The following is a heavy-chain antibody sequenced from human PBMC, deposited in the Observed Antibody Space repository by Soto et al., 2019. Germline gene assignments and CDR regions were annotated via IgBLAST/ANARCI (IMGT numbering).Heavy chain of an antibody. D-gene: IGHD3-22*01. J-gene: IGHJ6*02. V-gene: IGHV1-3*01. CDR1: GYTFTSYA. Sequence: ASVKVSCKASGYTFTSYAMHWVRQAPGQRLEWMGWINAGNGNTKYSQKFQGRVTITRDTSASTAYMELSSLRSEDTAVYYCARESNYYDSSGSPRPYGMDVWGQGTKVTVSS. CDR2: INAGNGNT. CDR3: ARESNYYDSSGSPRPYGMDV.